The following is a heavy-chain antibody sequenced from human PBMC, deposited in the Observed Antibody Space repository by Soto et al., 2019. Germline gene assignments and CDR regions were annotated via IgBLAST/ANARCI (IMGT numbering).Heavy chain of an antibody. Sequence: PGESLKISCKGSGYSFTTYWIAWVRQMPGKGLECMGIIYPGDSDTRYNPSFQGQVSVSADKSISTAYLQWSSLKASDTAMYYCAGGGVRGVITRTRDYYGMDVWGQGTTVPVSS. J-gene: IGHJ6*02. V-gene: IGHV5-51*01. CDR2: IYPGDSDT. CDR1: GYSFTTYW. CDR3: AGGGVRGVITRTRDYYGMDV. D-gene: IGHD3-10*01.